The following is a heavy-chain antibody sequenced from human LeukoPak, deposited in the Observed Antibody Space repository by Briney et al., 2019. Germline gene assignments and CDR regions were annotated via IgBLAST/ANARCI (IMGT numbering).Heavy chain of an antibody. CDR3: ARGYYGSGSPYYFDY. Sequence: ALVKVSCKASGYTFTSYYMHWVRQAPGQGLEWMGIINPSGGSTGYAQKFQGRVTMTRDTSTSTVYMELSSLRSEDTAVYYCARGYYGSGSPYYFDYWGQGTLVTVSS. J-gene: IGHJ4*02. CDR2: INPSGGST. CDR1: GYTFTSYY. D-gene: IGHD3-10*01. V-gene: IGHV1-46*01.